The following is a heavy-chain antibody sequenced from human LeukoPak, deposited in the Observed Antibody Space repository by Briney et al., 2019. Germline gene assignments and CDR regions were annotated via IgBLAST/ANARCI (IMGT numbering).Heavy chain of an antibody. J-gene: IGHJ4*02. V-gene: IGHV4-39*02. CDR1: GGSISSSAYY. D-gene: IGHD5-24*01. CDR3: ARFSRVEMAAITGFDY. Sequence: PSETLSLTCTVSGGSISSSAYYWGWIRQPPGKGLEWIGSIYYSGSTYYNPSLKSRVTISVDTSKNHLSLKLSSVTAADTSVYFCARFSRVEMAAITGFDYWGQGTLVTVSS. CDR2: IYYSGST.